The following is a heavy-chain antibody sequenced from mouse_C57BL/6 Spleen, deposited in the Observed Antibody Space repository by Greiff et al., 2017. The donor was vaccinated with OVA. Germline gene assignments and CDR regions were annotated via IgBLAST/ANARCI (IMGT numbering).Heavy chain of an antibody. CDR2: INPNYGTT. CDR1: GYSFTDYN. CDR3: AREDYYGSSGHYFDY. Sequence: EVQLKESGPELVKPGASVKISCKASGYSFTDYNMNWVKQSNGKSLEWIGVINPNYGTTSYNQKFKGKATLTVDQSSSTAYMQLNSLTSEDSAVYYCAREDYYGSSGHYFDYWGQGTTLTVSS. J-gene: IGHJ2*01. D-gene: IGHD1-1*01. V-gene: IGHV1-39*01.